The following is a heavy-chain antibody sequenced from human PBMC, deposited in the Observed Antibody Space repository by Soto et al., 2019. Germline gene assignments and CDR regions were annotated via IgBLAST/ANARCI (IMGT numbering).Heavy chain of an antibody. CDR1: GGTFSSYA. D-gene: IGHD2-2*01. Sequence: QVQLVQSGAEVKKPGSSVKVSCKASGGTFSSYAISWVRQAPGQGLEWMGRIIPILGIANYAQKFQGRVTITADKSTSTAYMELSCLRSEDTAVYFYAMDYRSSTSCDRDYWGQGTLVTVSS. CDR3: AMDYRSSTSCDRDY. CDR2: IIPILGIA. V-gene: IGHV1-69*02. J-gene: IGHJ4*02.